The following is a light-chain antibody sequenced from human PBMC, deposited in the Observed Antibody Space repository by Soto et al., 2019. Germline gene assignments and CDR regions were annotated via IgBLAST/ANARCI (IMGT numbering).Light chain of an antibody. V-gene: IGKV3-11*01. Sequence: EIVLTQSPATLSLSPGERVTLSCRASQSASSYLAWYQQKPGQAPRLLIYDASNRATGIPARFSGDGSGTDFTLTISSLEPEDFAVYYCQQCYNWPITFGGGSKVEI. CDR3: QQCYNWPIT. J-gene: IGKJ4*01. CDR2: DAS. CDR1: QSASSY.